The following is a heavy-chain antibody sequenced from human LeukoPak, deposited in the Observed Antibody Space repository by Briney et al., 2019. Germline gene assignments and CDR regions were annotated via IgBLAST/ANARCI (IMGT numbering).Heavy chain of an antibody. D-gene: IGHD6-19*01. J-gene: IGHJ4*02. CDR3: ARESSGWYLDD. CDR1: GGPISGYY. Sequence: SETLSLTCTVSGGPISGYYWTWIRQPPGKGLEWIGYISYSGSTIYNPSLKSRVTISVDTSTNQFSLKLSSVTAADTAVYYCARESSGWYLDDWGQGTLVTVSS. V-gene: IGHV4-59*01. CDR2: ISYSGST.